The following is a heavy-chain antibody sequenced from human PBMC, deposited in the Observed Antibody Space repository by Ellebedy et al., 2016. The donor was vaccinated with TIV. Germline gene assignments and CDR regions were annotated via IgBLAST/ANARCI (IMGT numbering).Heavy chain of an antibody. CDR3: TTRITINRPATKGVRAFDI. CDR2: IRYDGSNK. Sequence: GESLKISCAASGFTFSSYGMHWVRQAPGKGLEWVAFIRYDGSNKYYADSVKGRFTISRDNSKNTLYLQMNSLKTEDTAVYYCTTRITINRPATKGVRAFDIWGQGTMVTVSS. V-gene: IGHV3-30*02. J-gene: IGHJ3*02. CDR1: GFTFSSYG. D-gene: IGHD3-10*01.